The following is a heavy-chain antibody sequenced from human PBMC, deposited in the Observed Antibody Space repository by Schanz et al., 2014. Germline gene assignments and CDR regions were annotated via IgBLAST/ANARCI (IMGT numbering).Heavy chain of an antibody. D-gene: IGHD6-13*01. V-gene: IGHV3-15*01. CDR1: GFAVDNYY. CDR2: IKSKTDGETT. CDR3: ATASSPVREAGAGSAFHL. J-gene: IGHJ5*02. Sequence: EVQLVESGGGLVQPGGSLRLSCAASGFAVDNYYMSCVRQAPGRGLEWLGRIKSKTDGETTDYAAPVKGRFSISRDDSQSTLYLQMNSLKIEDTAVYYCATASSPVREAGAGSAFHLWGQGTLVTVSS.